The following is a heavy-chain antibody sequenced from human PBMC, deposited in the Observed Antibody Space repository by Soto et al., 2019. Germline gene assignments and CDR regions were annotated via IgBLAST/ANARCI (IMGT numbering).Heavy chain of an antibody. D-gene: IGHD6-19*01. V-gene: IGHV3-23*01. Sequence: GGSLRLSCAASGFTFSSYAMSWVRQAPGKGLEWVSAISGSGGSTYYADSVKGRFTISRDNSKNTLYLQMNSLRAEDTAVYYCAKDPSIAVAGLTYYFDYWGQGTLVTVSS. CDR1: GFTFSSYA. J-gene: IGHJ4*02. CDR2: ISGSGGST. CDR3: AKDPSIAVAGLTYYFDY.